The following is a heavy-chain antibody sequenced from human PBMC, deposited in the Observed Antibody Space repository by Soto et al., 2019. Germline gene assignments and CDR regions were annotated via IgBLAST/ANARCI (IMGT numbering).Heavy chain of an antibody. V-gene: IGHV3-23*01. Sequence: GGSLRLSCAASGFTFSSYAMSWVRQAPGKGLEWVSAISGSGGSTYYADSVKGRFTISRDNSKNTLYLQMNSLRAEDTAVYYCAKGGDYDFWSGYPYYYYYYGMDVWGQGTTVTVSS. J-gene: IGHJ6*02. CDR2: ISGSGGST. D-gene: IGHD3-3*01. CDR3: AKGGDYDFWSGYPYYYYYYGMDV. CDR1: GFTFSSYA.